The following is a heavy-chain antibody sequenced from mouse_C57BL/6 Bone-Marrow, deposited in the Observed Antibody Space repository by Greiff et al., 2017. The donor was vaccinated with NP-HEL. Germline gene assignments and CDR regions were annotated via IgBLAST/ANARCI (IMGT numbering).Heavy chain of an antibody. V-gene: IGHV5-9-1*02. Sequence: EVKLMESGEGLVKPGGSLKLSCAASGFTFSSYAMSWVRQTPEKRLEWVAYISSGGDYIYYADTVKGRFTISRDNASNTLYLQMSSLKSEDTAMYYCTRDFDGYYPYYYAMDYWGQGTSVTVSS. D-gene: IGHD2-3*01. J-gene: IGHJ4*01. CDR3: TRDFDGYYPYYYAMDY. CDR1: GFTFSSYA. CDR2: ISSGGDYI.